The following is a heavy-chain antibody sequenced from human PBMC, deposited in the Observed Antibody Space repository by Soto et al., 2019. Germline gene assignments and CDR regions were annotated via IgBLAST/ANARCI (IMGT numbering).Heavy chain of an antibody. D-gene: IGHD3-22*01. Sequence: SGPTPVNPTHTLTQTCTFSGFSLSTMGMRVSWIRQPPGNSLEWLARIDWDDDKFYSTSLKTRLTIYKDTSKNQVVLTMTNMDPVDTATYFCARGINYYDSSGPGDWFDPWGQGTLVTVSS. CDR2: IDWDDDK. J-gene: IGHJ5*02. V-gene: IGHV2-70*04. CDR3: ARGINYYDSSGPGDWFDP. CDR1: GFSLSTMGMR.